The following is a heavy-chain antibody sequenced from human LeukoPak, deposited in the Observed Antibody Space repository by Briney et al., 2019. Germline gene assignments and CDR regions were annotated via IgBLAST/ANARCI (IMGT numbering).Heavy chain of an antibody. V-gene: IGHV3-23*01. CDR1: GFTFSSYA. CDR2: ISAGGGST. Sequence: GGSLRLSCAASGFTFSSYAMNWVRQAPGKGLEWVSTISAGGGSTYYADSVKGRFTISRDDSKNTLYLQMNSLRAEDTAVYYCASMVRGNDYWGQGTLVTVSS. D-gene: IGHD3-10*01. J-gene: IGHJ4*02. CDR3: ASMVRGNDY.